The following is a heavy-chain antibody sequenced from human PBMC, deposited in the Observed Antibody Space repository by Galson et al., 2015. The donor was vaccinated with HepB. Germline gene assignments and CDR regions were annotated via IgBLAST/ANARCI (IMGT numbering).Heavy chain of an antibody. Sequence: SVKLSCTASGYAFSDYYMNWIRQAPGKGLAWVSYINSSSSCTNYADAVKGRFTITRDNAKNSLYLQMNSLTADDTAVYYCARDRGIVGLDYWGQGTLVTVSS. CDR1: GYAFSDYY. V-gene: IGHV3-11*05. D-gene: IGHD1-26*01. CDR2: INSSSSCT. J-gene: IGHJ4*02. CDR3: ARDRGIVGLDY.